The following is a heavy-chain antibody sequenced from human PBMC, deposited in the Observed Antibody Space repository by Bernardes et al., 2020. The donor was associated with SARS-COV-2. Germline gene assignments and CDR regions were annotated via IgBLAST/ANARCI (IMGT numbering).Heavy chain of an antibody. CDR1: GFTFSSYS. CDR2: ISSSSSYI. J-gene: IGHJ6*02. V-gene: IGHV3-21*01. Sequence: GGSLRLSCAASGFTFSSYSMNWVRQAPGKGLEWVSSISSSSSYIYYADSVKGRFTISRDNAKNSLYLQMNSLRAEDTAVYYCARDLEVPYGSGREVGYYYYGMDVWGQGTTVTVSS. CDR3: ARDLEVPYGSGREVGYYYYGMDV. D-gene: IGHD3-10*01.